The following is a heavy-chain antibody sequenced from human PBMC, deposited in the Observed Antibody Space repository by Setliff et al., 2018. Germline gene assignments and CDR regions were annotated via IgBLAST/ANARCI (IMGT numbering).Heavy chain of an antibody. CDR3: AIWGENSGRPDWRAFYI. CDR2: INHSGSN. CDR1: GGSFSSYY. J-gene: IGHJ3*02. D-gene: IGHD1-26*01. V-gene: IGHV4-34*01. Sequence: KPPETLSLTCDVSGGSFSSYYLSWVRQPPGKGLEWIGEINHSGSNNYNPSLKSRVTISLDTSKNQFSLKLTSVIAADTAVYYYAIWGENSGRPDWRAFYIWGQGTMVTVSS.